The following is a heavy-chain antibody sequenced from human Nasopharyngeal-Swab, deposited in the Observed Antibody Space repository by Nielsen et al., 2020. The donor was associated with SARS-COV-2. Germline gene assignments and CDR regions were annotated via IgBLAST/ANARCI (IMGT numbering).Heavy chain of an antibody. CDR3: AKGLEMATADY. Sequence: GFLKISCAASGFTFSSYGMHWVRQAPGKGLEWVAVISYDGSNKYYADSVKGRFTISRDNSKNTLYLQMNSLRAEDTAVYYCAKGLEMATADYWGQGTLVTAPQ. V-gene: IGHV3-30*18. CDR2: ISYDGSNK. J-gene: IGHJ4*02. CDR1: GFTFSSYG. D-gene: IGHD5-24*01.